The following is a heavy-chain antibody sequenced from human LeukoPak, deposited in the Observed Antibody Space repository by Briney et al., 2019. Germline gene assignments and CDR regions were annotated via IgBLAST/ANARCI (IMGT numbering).Heavy chain of an antibody. J-gene: IGHJ4*02. CDR3: AREEEQWLVERQAGPDY. Sequence: GGSLGLSCAASGFTFSSYGMHWVRQAPGKGLEWVAVIWYDGSNKYYADSVKGRFTISRDNAKNSPYLQMNSLRAEDTAVYYCAREEEQWLVERQAGPDYWGQGTLVTVSS. D-gene: IGHD6-19*01. CDR1: GFTFSSYG. CDR2: IWYDGSNK. V-gene: IGHV3-33*01.